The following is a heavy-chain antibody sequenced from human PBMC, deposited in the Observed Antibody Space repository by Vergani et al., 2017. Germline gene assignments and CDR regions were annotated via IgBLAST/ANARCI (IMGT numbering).Heavy chain of an antibody. CDR2: IYTSGST. V-gene: IGHV4-4*08. CDR3: ARGGFTMDRRGFFDY. Sequence: VQLVESGGGLVQPGGSLRLSCAASGFTFSSYEMNWVRQAPGKGLEWIGRIYTSGSTNYNPSLKSRVTISVDTSKNQFSLKLSSVTAADTAVYYCARGGFTMDRRGFFDYWGQGTLVTVSS. D-gene: IGHD3-10*01. CDR1: GFTFSSYE. J-gene: IGHJ4*02.